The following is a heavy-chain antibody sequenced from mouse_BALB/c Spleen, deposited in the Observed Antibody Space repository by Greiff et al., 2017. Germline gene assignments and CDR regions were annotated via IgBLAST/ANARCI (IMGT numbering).Heavy chain of an antibody. J-gene: IGHJ2*01. D-gene: IGHD2-14*01. CDR3: ARGTYYRYEPYYFDY. Sequence: EVMLVESGGGLVQPGGSLKLSCAASGFTFSSYGMSWVRQTPDKRLELVATINSNGGSTYYPDSVKGRFTISRDNAKNTLYLQMSSLKSEDTAMYYCARGTYYRYEPYYFDYWGQGTTLTVSS. CDR1: GFTFSSYG. CDR2: INSNGGST. V-gene: IGHV5-6-3*01.